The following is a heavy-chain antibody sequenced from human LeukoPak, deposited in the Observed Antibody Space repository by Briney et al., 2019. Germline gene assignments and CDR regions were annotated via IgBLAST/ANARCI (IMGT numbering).Heavy chain of an antibody. J-gene: IGHJ4*02. Sequence: SETLSLTCAVYGGSFSGYYWSWIRQPPRKGLEWIGEINHSGSTNYNPSLKSRVTISVDTSKNQFSLKLSSVTAADTAVYYCARVGSGYYFDYWGQGTLVTVSS. CDR3: ARVGSGYYFDY. V-gene: IGHV4-34*01. CDR2: INHSGST. CDR1: GGSFSGYY. D-gene: IGHD3-22*01.